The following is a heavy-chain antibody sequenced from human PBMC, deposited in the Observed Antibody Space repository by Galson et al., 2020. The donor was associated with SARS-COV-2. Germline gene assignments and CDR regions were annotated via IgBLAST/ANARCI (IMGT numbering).Heavy chain of an antibody. V-gene: IGHV3-7*01. CDR1: GFTFSNYW. D-gene: IGHD3-22*01. Sequence: RLSCVASGFTFSNYWMSWVRQAPGKGLEWVAHIKQDGSEKYYADSVKGRFTISRDNGKNSLYLQVNNLRAEDTAVYYCARDPSSYYDSSGYYGNDAFDIWGQGTMVTVSS. CDR3: ARDPSSYYDSSGYYGNDAFDI. J-gene: IGHJ3*02. CDR2: IKQDGSEK.